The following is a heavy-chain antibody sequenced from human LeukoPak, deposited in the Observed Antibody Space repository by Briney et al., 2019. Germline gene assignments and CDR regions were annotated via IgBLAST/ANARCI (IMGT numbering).Heavy chain of an antibody. Sequence: SETLSLTCAVSGGSLSSSNWWSWVRPPPGKGLEWIGEIYHNGSTNYNPSLKSRVTISVDKSQNQFSLKLSSVTAADTAVYYCARDGPLSYDFWSSHSRDGPLSDGFWNGRYPYYYFYMDVWGKGTTVTVSS. CDR3: ARDGPLSYDFWSSHSRDGPLSDGFWNGRYPYYYFYMDV. D-gene: IGHD3-3*01. V-gene: IGHV4-4*02. CDR2: IYHNGST. CDR1: GGSLSSSNW. J-gene: IGHJ6*03.